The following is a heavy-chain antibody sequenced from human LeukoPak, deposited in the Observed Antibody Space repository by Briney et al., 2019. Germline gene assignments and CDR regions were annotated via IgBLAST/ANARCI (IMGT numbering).Heavy chain of an antibody. CDR1: GFTVSSNY. J-gene: IGHJ4*02. CDR3: AGEGELYTTASSDY. Sequence: GGSLRLSCAASGFTVSSNYMNWVRQAPGKGLEWVSSISSSSSYIYYADSVKGRLTISRDNAKNSLYLQMNSLRAEDTAVYYCAGEGELYTTASSDYWGQGTLVTVSS. D-gene: IGHD2-8*01. V-gene: IGHV3-21*01. CDR2: ISSSSSYI.